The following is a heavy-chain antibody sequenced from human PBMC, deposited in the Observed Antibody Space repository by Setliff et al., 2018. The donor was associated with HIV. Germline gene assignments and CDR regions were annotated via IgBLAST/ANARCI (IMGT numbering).Heavy chain of an antibody. CDR3: ARGLGHYGSGSSLPLGY. D-gene: IGHD3-10*01. CDR1: GGSFSGFY. Sequence: SETLSLTCDVYGGSFSGFYWTRIRQPPGKGLEWIGEINHSGNTNYNPSLNSRVLISVDTSKNQFSLKMLSVTAADTAVYYCARGLGHYGSGSSLPLGYWGQGTLVTVSS. V-gene: IGHV4-34*01. CDR2: INHSGNT. J-gene: IGHJ4*02.